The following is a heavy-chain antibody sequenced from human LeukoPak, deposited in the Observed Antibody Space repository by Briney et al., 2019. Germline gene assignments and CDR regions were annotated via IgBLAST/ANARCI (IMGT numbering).Heavy chain of an antibody. CDR2: ISGSGGST. CDR3: ARGRKIYSNSDFDY. Sequence: HPGGSLRLSCAASGFTFSTYGMSWVRQAPGKGLEWVSGISGSGGSTYYADSVKGRFTISRDNSKNTLFLQMNSLRAEDTALYYCARGRKIYSNSDFDYWGQGTLVTVSS. J-gene: IGHJ4*02. V-gene: IGHV3-23*01. CDR1: GFTFSTYG. D-gene: IGHD4-11*01.